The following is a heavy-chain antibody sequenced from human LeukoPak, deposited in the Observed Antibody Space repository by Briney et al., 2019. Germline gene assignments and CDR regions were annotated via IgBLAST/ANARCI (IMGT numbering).Heavy chain of an antibody. J-gene: IGHJ4*02. CDR2: INPNSGGT. CDR3: ARLRVDYYGSGSYTDY. D-gene: IGHD3-10*01. V-gene: IGHV1-2*02. CDR1: GYTFTGYY. Sequence: WASVKVSCKASGYTFTGYYMHWARQAPGQGLEWMGWINPNSGGTNYAQKFQGRVTMTRDTSISTAYMELSRLRSDDTAVYYCARLRVDYYGSGSYTDYWGQGTLVTVSS.